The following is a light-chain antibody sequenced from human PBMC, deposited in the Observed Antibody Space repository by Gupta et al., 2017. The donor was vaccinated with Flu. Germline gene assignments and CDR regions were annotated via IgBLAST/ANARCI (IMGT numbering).Light chain of an antibody. V-gene: IGKV3-15*01. J-gene: IGKJ2*01. Sequence: MTQSPAILSVSPGERATLSCRASQSVSSNLAWYQQKPGHAPRLLIYGPSTRDTGIPARFSGSGSGTEFTLTISSQQSEDFAVDYCQQYKNWPLYTFGQGTKLEIK. CDR2: GPS. CDR1: QSVSSN. CDR3: QQYKNWPLYT.